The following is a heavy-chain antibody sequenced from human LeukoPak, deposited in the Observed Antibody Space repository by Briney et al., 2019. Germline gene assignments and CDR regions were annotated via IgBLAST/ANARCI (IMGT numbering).Heavy chain of an antibody. CDR2: INPNSGGT. CDR3: ARVHCAYCDRTSSSWFDP. J-gene: IGHJ5*02. CDR1: GYTLTGHY. D-gene: IGHD2-2*01. V-gene: IGHV1-2*02. Sequence: ASVKVSCKASGYTLTGHYLHWVRQAPGQGPEWMGWINPNSGGTNYAQKFRGRVTMTRDTSITTAYMDLSRLRSDDTAVYYCARVHCAYCDRTSSSWFDPWGQGTLVTVSS.